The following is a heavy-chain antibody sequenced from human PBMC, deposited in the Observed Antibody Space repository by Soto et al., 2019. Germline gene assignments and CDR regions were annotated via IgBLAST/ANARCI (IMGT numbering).Heavy chain of an antibody. D-gene: IGHD6-13*01. J-gene: IGHJ4*02. CDR1: GYAFTNYG. CDR2: FNTYNGNT. Sequence: ASVKVSCKASGYAFTNYGISWVRQAPVQGLEWMGWFNTYNGNTNYAQKFQGRVTMTTDTSTSTAHMELRSLRTDDTAVYYCARDWVAAGPFDYWGQGTLVTVSS. V-gene: IGHV1-18*01. CDR3: ARDWVAAGPFDY.